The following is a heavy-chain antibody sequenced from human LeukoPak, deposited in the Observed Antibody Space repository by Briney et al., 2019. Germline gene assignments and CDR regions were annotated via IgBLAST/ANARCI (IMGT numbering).Heavy chain of an antibody. CDR2: VSGSGYNT. V-gene: IGHV3-23*01. J-gene: IGHJ4*02. D-gene: IGHD1-26*01. Sequence: GGSLRLSCAASGFTFSSYAMSRVRQAPGKGLEWVSTVSGSGYNTYYADSVKGRFTISRDNSKNTLYLHMHSLSAEDTAIYYCAKDTKIVGATTFDFWGQGTLITVSS. CDR1: GFTFSSYA. CDR3: AKDTKIVGATTFDF.